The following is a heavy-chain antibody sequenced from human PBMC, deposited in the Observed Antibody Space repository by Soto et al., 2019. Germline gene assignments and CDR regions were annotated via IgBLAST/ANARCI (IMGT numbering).Heavy chain of an antibody. CDR3: AREKHHPGAAAGTGNWFDP. V-gene: IGHV3-7*01. Sequence: EVQLVESGGGLVQPGGSLRLSCAASGFTFSSYWMSWVRQAPGKGLEWVANIKQDGSEKYYVDSVKGRFTISRDNAKNSLYLQMNSLRAEDTAVYYCAREKHHPGAAAGTGNWFDPWGQGTLVTVSS. CDR1: GFTFSSYW. D-gene: IGHD6-13*01. CDR2: IKQDGSEK. J-gene: IGHJ5*02.